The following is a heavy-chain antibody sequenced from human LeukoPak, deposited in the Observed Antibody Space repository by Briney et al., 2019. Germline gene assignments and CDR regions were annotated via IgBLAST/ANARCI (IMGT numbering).Heavy chain of an antibody. CDR2: ISGSGGST. D-gene: IGHD4-17*01. CDR1: GFTFSSYA. J-gene: IGHJ4*02. CDR3: AKDGLRGDFDY. V-gene: IGHV3-23*01. Sequence: PGGSLRLSCAASGFTFSSYAMYWVRQAPGEGLEWVSTISGSGGSTYYADSVKGRFTISRDNSKNTLYLQMNSLRAEDTAVYYCAKDGLRGDFDYWGQGTLVTVSS.